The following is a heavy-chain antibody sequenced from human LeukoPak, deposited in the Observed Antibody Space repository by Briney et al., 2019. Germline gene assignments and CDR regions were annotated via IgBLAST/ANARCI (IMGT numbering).Heavy chain of an antibody. D-gene: IGHD1-26*01. J-gene: IGHJ4*02. V-gene: IGHV1-69*05. CDR1: GGTFSSYA. Sequence: SVKVSCKASGGTFSSYAISWVRQAPGQGLEWMGGIIQIFGAANYAQKFQGRVTITTDESTSTAYMELSSLRSEDTAVYYCAREELSGSELDYWGQGTLVTVSS. CDR2: IIQIFGAA. CDR3: AREELSGSELDY.